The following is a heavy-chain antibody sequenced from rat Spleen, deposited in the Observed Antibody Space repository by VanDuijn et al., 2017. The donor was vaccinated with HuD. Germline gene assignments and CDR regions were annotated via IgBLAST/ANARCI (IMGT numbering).Heavy chain of an antibody. D-gene: IGHD1-1*01. CDR2: ISAGGDST. CDR3: TTGLQ. CDR1: GFTFNNYW. Sequence: EVRLVESGGGLVQPGRSLKLSCEASGFTFNNYWMTWIRQAPGKGLEWVAYISAGGDSTYYRDSVKGRFTISRDNAKSTLYLQMDSLRSEDTATYYCTTGLQWGQGVMVTVSS. J-gene: IGHJ2*01. V-gene: IGHV5-31*01.